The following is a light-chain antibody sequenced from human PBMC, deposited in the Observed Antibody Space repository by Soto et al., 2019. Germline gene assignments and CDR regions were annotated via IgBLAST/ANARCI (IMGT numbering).Light chain of an antibody. CDR2: GNS. CDR1: SSNIGAGYD. Sequence: QAVVTQPPSVSGAPGQRVTISCTGSSSNIGAGYDVHWYQQLPGTAPKLLIYGNSNRPSGVPDRFSGSNSGTSASLAITGLQAEDEADYYCQSYDSSRSGWVFGGGTKLTVL. CDR3: QSYDSSRSGWV. V-gene: IGLV1-40*01. J-gene: IGLJ3*02.